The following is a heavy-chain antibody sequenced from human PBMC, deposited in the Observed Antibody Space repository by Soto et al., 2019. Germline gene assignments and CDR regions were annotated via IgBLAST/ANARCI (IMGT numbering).Heavy chain of an antibody. V-gene: IGHV3-49*03. CDR2: IRSKAYGGTT. Sequence: GGSLRLSCTASGFTFGDYAMSWFRQAPGKGLEWVGFIRSKAYGGTTEYAASVKGRFTISRDDSKSIAYLQMNSLKTEDTAVYYCTSGPYYDFWSGVQFDYWGQGTLVTVSS. D-gene: IGHD3-3*01. J-gene: IGHJ4*02. CDR1: GFTFGDYA. CDR3: TSGPYYDFWSGVQFDY.